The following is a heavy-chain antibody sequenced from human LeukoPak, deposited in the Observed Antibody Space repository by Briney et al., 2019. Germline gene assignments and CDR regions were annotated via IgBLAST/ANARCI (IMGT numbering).Heavy chain of an antibody. Sequence: GGSLRLSCAASGFTFSSYGMHWVRQAPGKGLEWVAVIWYGGSNKYYADSVKGRFTISRDNSKNTLYLQMNSLRAEDTAVYYCAKGAPKLGYCSSTSCPTSEIDYWGQGTLVTVSS. CDR2: IWYGGSNK. V-gene: IGHV3-30*02. CDR1: GFTFSSYG. D-gene: IGHD2-2*01. J-gene: IGHJ4*02. CDR3: AKGAPKLGYCSSTSCPTSEIDY.